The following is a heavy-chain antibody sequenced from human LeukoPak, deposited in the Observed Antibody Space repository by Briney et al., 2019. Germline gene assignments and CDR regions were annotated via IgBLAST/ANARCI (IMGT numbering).Heavy chain of an antibody. V-gene: IGHV2-5*02. Sequence: ESGPTLVKPTQTLTLTCTFSGFSLSTTGVGVGWIRQPPGKALEWLAHVYWDDDKRYSPSLKTRLTITKDTSKNQVVLTMTNMDPVDTATYFCARPYFFGSGLYFDYWGQGSLVTVSS. J-gene: IGHJ4*02. CDR1: GFSLSTTGVG. CDR2: VYWDDDK. D-gene: IGHD3-10*01. CDR3: ARPYFFGSGLYFDY.